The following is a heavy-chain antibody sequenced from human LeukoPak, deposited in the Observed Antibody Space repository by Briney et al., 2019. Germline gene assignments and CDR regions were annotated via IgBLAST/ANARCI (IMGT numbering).Heavy chain of an antibody. CDR3: ARVEDGYRYVAY. V-gene: IGHV4-34*01. CDR1: GGSFSGYY. J-gene: IGHJ4*02. Sequence: SETLPLTCAVYGGSFSGYYWTWIRQPPGKGLEWIGEINHSGSTNYNPSLKSRVTVSVDTSKNQFSLRLTSVTAADTARYYCARVEDGYRYVAYWGQGVVVPLSS. CDR2: INHSGST. D-gene: IGHD5-24*01.